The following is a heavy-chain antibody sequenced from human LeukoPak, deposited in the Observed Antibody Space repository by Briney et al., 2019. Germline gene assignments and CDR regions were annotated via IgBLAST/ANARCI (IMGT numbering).Heavy chain of an antibody. V-gene: IGHV3-74*01. CDR1: GLTFRSYW. J-gene: IGHJ4*02. CDR3: AREDYGDYFDY. D-gene: IGHD4-17*01. Sequence: GGSLRLSCAASGLTFRSYWMHWVRQAPGKGLVWVSRINSDGSSTSYADSVKGRFTISRDNAKNTLSLQMNSLRAEDTAVYYCAREDYGDYFDYWGQGTLVTVSS. CDR2: INSDGSST.